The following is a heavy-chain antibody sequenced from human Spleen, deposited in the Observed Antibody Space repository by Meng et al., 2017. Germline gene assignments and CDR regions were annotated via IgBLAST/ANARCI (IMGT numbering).Heavy chain of an antibody. V-gene: IGHV1-69*05. CDR1: GGTLSSYA. CDR2: ITPMSGTA. Sequence: SVKVSCKASGGTLSSYAISWVRQAPGQGLEWMGGITPMSGTASYAQNFKGRVTITTDESTSTAYMELSSLKSDDTADYYCARGWIVATMDRYYDGLDVWGQGTTVTVSS. J-gene: IGHJ6*02. CDR3: ARGWIVATMDRYYDGLDV. D-gene: IGHD5-12*01.